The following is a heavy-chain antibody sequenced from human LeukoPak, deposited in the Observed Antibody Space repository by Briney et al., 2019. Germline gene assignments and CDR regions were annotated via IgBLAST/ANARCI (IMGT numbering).Heavy chain of an antibody. CDR3: ARDSEESPGDY. CDR2: IYTSRST. CDR1: GGSISSYY. J-gene: IGHJ4*02. V-gene: IGHV4-4*07. Sequence: SETLSLTCTVSGGSISSYYWSWIRQPAGKGLEWIGRIYTSRSTNYNPSLKSRVTMSVDTSKNQSPLKLSSVTAADTAVYYCARDSEESPGDYWGQGTLVTVSS. D-gene: IGHD2/OR15-2a*01.